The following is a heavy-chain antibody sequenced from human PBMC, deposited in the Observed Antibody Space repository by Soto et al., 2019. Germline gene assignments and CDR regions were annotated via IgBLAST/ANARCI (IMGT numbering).Heavy chain of an antibody. J-gene: IGHJ6*02. Sequence: PGGSLRLSCVGSGFRFSDYPLNWVRQAPGQGLEWVANIKRRGTSTKYVDSVRGRLSTSRDNTRNSFYLNMESLRVGDTATYYCVRGTPTPGLDIWGRGTTVTV. CDR1: GFRFSDYP. V-gene: IGHV3-7*03. CDR2: IKRRGTST. D-gene: IGHD1-1*01. CDR3: VRGTPTPGLDI.